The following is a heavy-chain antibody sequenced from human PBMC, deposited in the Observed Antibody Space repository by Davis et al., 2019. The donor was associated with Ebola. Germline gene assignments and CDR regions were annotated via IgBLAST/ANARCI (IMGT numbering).Heavy chain of an antibody. D-gene: IGHD6-13*01. CDR3: ARDNAGGSSWYNDAFDI. CDR2: IIPILGIA. J-gene: IGHJ3*02. V-gene: IGHV1-69*10. Sequence: SVKVSCKASGGTFSSYAISWVRQAPGQGLEWMGGIIPILGIANYAQKFQGRVTITADKSTSTAYMELSRLRSDDTAVYYCARDNAGGSSWYNDAFDIWGQGTMVTVSS. CDR1: GGTFSSYA.